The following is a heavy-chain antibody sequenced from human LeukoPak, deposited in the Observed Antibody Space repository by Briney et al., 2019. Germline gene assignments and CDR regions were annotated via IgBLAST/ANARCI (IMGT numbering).Heavy chain of an antibody. CDR3: ARPSTLQYCYSSGSYSGWFDP. V-gene: IGHV4-34*01. D-gene: IGHD3-10*01. J-gene: IGHJ5*02. CDR1: GGSISCYY. Sequence: SETLSFTCAAYGGSISCYYWSWLRQPPGKGLEWIGEINHSGSTNYNPSLKSRVTISVDTSKNQFSLKLSSVTAADTTVSYCARPSTLQYCYSSGSYSGWFDPWGQGTLVTVSS. CDR2: INHSGST.